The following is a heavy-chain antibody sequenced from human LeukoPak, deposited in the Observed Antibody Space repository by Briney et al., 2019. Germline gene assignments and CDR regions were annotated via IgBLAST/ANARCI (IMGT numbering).Heavy chain of an antibody. Sequence: PGGSLRLSCAASGFTFSSYGMSWVRQAPGKGLEWVSAISGSGGSTYYADSVKGRFTISRDNSKNTLYLQMNSLRAEDTAVYYCAKGASRVTMVRGVIIIPNSPDAFDIWGQGTMVTVSS. CDR1: GFTFSSYG. CDR2: ISGSGGST. J-gene: IGHJ3*02. D-gene: IGHD3-10*01. V-gene: IGHV3-23*01. CDR3: AKGASRVTMVRGVIIIPNSPDAFDI.